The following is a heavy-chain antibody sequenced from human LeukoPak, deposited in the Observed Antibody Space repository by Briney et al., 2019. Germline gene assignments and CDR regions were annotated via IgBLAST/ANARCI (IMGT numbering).Heavy chain of an antibody. CDR1: GFTFTGYY. J-gene: IGHJ4*02. Sequence: GGSLRLSCAASGFTFTGYYMHWVRQAPGQGLEWMGWINPNSGGTNYAQKFQGRVTMTRDTSISTAYMELSRLRSDDTAVYYCARVLWFGELLGFDYWGQGTLVTVSS. CDR2: INPNSGGT. V-gene: IGHV1-2*02. D-gene: IGHD3-10*01. CDR3: ARVLWFGELLGFDY.